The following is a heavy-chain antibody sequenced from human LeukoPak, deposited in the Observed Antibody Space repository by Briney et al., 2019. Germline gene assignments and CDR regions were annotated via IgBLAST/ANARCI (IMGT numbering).Heavy chain of an antibody. CDR3: ARASLSGGRAYYYMDV. D-gene: IGHD6-25*01. CDR1: GFTFSSYW. J-gene: IGHJ6*03. CDR2: IKQDGSEN. Sequence: LAGGSLRLSCAASGFTFSSYWMSWVRQAPGKGLEWVANIKQDGSENYYLDSVKGRFTISRDNSKNTLYLQMNSLRAEDTAIYYCARASLSGGRAYYYMDVWGQGTTVTVSS. V-gene: IGHV3-7*03.